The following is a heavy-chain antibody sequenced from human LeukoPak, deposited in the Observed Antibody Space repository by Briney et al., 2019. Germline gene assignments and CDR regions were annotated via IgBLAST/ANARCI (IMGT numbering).Heavy chain of an antibody. D-gene: IGHD3-16*01. CDR1: GFTFDDYA. CDR2: ISWNSGST. Sequence: PGRSLRLSCAASGFTFDDYAMHWVRQAPGKGLEWVSGISWNSGSTYYADSVKGRFTISRDNSKNTLYLQMNSLRAEDTAVYYCAKGEFSGFDPWGQGTLVTVSS. V-gene: IGHV3-9*01. J-gene: IGHJ5*02. CDR3: AKGEFSGFDP.